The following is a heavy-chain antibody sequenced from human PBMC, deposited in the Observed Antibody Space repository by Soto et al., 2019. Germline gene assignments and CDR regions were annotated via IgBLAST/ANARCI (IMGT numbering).Heavy chain of an antibody. Sequence: EVQLVESGGGLVKPGGSLRLSCAASGFTFNSFSMNWVRQAPGKGLEWVSSISSSSTYIYFADSLKGRFTISRDNAQNSLYLQMNSLRAEDTAVYYCVRARGAVAGMTDLDYWGQGTLVTVSS. CDR3: VRARGAVAGMTDLDY. J-gene: IGHJ4*02. V-gene: IGHV3-21*02. D-gene: IGHD6-19*01. CDR1: GFTFNSFS. CDR2: ISSSSTYI.